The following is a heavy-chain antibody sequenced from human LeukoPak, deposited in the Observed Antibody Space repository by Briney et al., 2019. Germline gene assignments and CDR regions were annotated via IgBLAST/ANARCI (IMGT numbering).Heavy chain of an antibody. CDR1: GFTFSSYV. J-gene: IGHJ4*02. Sequence: GGSLRLSCAASGFTFSSYVMHWVRQAPGKGLEWVAIISYDGSNEYYADSVKGRFTISRDNSKNTLYLQMNSLRAADTAVYYCAKGTVGENWGQGTLVTVSS. D-gene: IGHD4-23*01. CDR2: ISYDGSNE. V-gene: IGHV3-30*04. CDR3: AKGTVGEN.